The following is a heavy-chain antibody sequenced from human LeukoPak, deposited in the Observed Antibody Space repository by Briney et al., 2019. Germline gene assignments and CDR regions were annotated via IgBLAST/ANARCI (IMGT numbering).Heavy chain of an antibody. Sequence: PGGSLRLSCAASGFTFSSYSMNWVRQAPGKGLEWVSSISSSSSYIYYADSVKGRFTISRDNAKTSLYLQMNSLRAEDTAVYYCARDRRIQLWDYYFDYWGQGTLVTVSS. CDR1: GFTFSSYS. J-gene: IGHJ4*02. CDR3: ARDRRIQLWDYYFDY. D-gene: IGHD5-18*01. CDR2: ISSSSSYI. V-gene: IGHV3-21*01.